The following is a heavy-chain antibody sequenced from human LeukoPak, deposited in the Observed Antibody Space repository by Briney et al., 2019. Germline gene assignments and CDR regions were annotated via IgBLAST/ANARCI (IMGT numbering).Heavy chain of an antibody. CDR3: AAAPIEMQQRGFDY. J-gene: IGHJ4*02. CDR2: IVVASGNT. V-gene: IGHV1-58*02. D-gene: IGHD5-24*01. CDR1: GFTFTHSA. Sequence: GASVKVSCKASGFTFTHSAMQWVRQARGQRLEWIGWIVVASGNTKYAQKFQERVTITRDMSTSTAYMELSRLSPEDTAVYYCAAAPIEMQQRGFDYWGQGTLVTVSS.